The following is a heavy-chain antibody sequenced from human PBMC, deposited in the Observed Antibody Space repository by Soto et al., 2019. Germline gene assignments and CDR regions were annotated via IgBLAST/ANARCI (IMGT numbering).Heavy chain of an antibody. J-gene: IGHJ3*02. D-gene: IGHD3-22*01. Sequence: QVQLQESGPGLVKPSETLALTCTVSGGFSRHYYCSGIRQPPEKELEWIGYIYHIGTSNYNPSLESRVNLSVDTSKNEFSLRLNSVTAADTAVYNCARRDSSGSYDVFDSWGQGTMVTDSS. CDR2: IYHIGTS. CDR3: ARRDSSGSYDVFDS. V-gene: IGHV4-59*01. CDR1: GGFSRHYY.